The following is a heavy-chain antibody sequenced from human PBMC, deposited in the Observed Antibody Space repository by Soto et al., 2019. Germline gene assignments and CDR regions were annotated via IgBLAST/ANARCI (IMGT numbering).Heavy chain of an antibody. CDR1: GYSFTSYW. V-gene: IGHV5-51*01. D-gene: IGHD3-22*01. CDR3: ASTAWYYYDSSGYYWGAFDI. Sequence: GESLKISCKGSGYSFTSYWIGWVRQMPGKGLEWMGIIYPGDSDTRYSPSFQGQVTISGDKSISTAYLQWSSLKASDTAMYYCASTAWYYYDSSGYYWGAFDIWGQGTMVTV. CDR2: IYPGDSDT. J-gene: IGHJ3*02.